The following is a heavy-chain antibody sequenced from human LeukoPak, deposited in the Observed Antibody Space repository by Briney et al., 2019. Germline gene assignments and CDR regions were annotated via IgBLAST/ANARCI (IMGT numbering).Heavy chain of an antibody. CDR2: INSDGSST. J-gene: IGHJ4*02. CDR1: GFTLSSYW. D-gene: IGHD5-18*01. Sequence: GGSLRLSCAASGFTLSSYWMHWVRQAPGKGLVWVSRINSDGSSTSYAGSVKGRFTISRDNAKNTLYLQMNSLRAEDTAVYYCARGKRGYSYGFDYWGQGTLVTVSS. V-gene: IGHV3-74*01. CDR3: ARGKRGYSYGFDY.